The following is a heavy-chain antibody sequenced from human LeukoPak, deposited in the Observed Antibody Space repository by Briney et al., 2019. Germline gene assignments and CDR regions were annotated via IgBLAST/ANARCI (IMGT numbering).Heavy chain of an antibody. J-gene: IGHJ4*02. CDR1: GGSISSSSYY. D-gene: IGHD4-17*01. CDR3: AKGASTTVTLKYFDY. V-gene: IGHV4-39*01. Sequence: SETLSLTCTVSGGSISSSSYYWGWIRQPPGKGLEWIGSIYYSGSTYYNPSLKSRVTISVDTSKNQFSLKLSSVTAADTAVYYCAKGASTTVTLKYFDYWGQGTLVTVSS. CDR2: IYYSGST.